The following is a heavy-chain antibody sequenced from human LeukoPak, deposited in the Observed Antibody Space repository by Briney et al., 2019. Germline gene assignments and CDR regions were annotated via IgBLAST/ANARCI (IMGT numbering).Heavy chain of an antibody. J-gene: IGHJ4*02. CDR3: TRGQLYPYGPEFDF. V-gene: IGHV3-49*04. Sequence: GGSLRLSCTASGFNFGDYNINWVRQAPGKGLEWVGYIRAKTHDGTADYAASVKGRFTISRDDSKSIAYLQMTGLDSEDTAVYYCTRGQLYPYGPEFDFWGQGTLVTVSS. CDR2: IRAKTHDGTA. CDR1: GFNFGDYN. D-gene: IGHD3-10*01.